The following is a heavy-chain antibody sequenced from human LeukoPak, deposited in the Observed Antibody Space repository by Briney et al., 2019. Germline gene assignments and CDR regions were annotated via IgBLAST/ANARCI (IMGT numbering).Heavy chain of an antibody. J-gene: IGHJ4*02. CDR2: ISWNSGSI. CDR3: AKETLHYFDY. V-gene: IGHV3-9*01. CDR1: GFTFYDYA. Sequence: PGGSLRLSCAASGFTFYDYAMHWVRHAPGKGLEWVSGISWNSGSIGYADSVKGRFTISRDNAKNSLYLQMNSLRAEDTALYYCAKETLHYFDYWGQGTLVTVSS. D-gene: IGHD1-26*01.